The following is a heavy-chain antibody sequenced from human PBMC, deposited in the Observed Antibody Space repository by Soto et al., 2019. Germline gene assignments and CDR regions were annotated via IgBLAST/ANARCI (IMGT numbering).Heavy chain of an antibody. V-gene: IGHV1-8*01. D-gene: IGHD3-10*01. Sequence: QEQLVQSGAEVKKPGASVKVSCKASGYTFTNYEISWVRQATGQGLEWMGWMNPGSGNTGYAHKFQGRVTMTRNISISTAYMELSRLGSDDTAIYYCARMASSGSLNWFDPWGQGTLVCVSS. CDR2: MNPGSGNT. J-gene: IGHJ5*02. CDR3: ARMASSGSLNWFDP. CDR1: GYTFTNYE.